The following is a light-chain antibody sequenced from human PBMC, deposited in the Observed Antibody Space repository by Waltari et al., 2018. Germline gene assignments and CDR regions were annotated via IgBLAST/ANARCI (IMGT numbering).Light chain of an antibody. CDR2: EGS. V-gene: IGLV2-23*01. Sequence: QSALTQPASDSGSPGKSITIPCTGTSSDVGSYNLVSWYQQHPGKAPKLMIYEGSKRPSGVSNRFSGSKSGNTASLTISGLQAEDEADYYCCSYAGSILFGGGTKLTVL. CDR3: CSYAGSIL. CDR1: SSDVGSYNL. J-gene: IGLJ2*01.